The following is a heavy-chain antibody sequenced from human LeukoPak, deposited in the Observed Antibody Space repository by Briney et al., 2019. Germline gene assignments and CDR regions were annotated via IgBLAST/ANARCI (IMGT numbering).Heavy chain of an antibody. J-gene: IGHJ3*01. Sequence: ASVKVSCKVSGYTLTESSMHWVRQAPGKGFEWMGGLDPEDGATVCTQKFHGRVTMTEDTSTDTAYMELSSLRSDDTAIYYCTTASREWDLPERAAFDFWGQGTMVTVSS. CDR2: LDPEDGAT. D-gene: IGHD1-26*01. CDR1: GYTLTESS. V-gene: IGHV1-24*01. CDR3: TTASREWDLPERAAFDF.